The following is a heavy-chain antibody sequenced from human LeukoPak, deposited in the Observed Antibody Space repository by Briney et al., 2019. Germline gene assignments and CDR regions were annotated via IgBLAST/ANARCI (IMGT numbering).Heavy chain of an antibody. V-gene: IGHV3-21*04. Sequence: GGSLRLSCAASGFTFSSYSMNWVRQAPGKGLEWVSGISSDSGNIIYADSVKGRFIISRDNARNSLYLQMNSLRAEDTALHYCARRSWNFQFDHWGQGTLVTVSS. CDR3: ARRSWNFQFDH. CDR2: ISSDSGNI. D-gene: IGHD1-7*01. CDR1: GFTFSSYS. J-gene: IGHJ4*02.